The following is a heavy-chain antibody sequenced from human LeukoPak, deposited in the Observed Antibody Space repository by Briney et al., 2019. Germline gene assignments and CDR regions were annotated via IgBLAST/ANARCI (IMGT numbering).Heavy chain of an antibody. CDR2: IKQDGSDK. V-gene: IGHV3-7*01. J-gene: IGHJ4*02. Sequence: GGSLRLSCAASRFTFSNYWMSWVRQAPGKGLEWVANIKQDGSDKYYVDSVKGRFTISRDNAKNSLYLQMNSLRAEDTAVYYCARSLSGYIIDSFFDQWGQGTLVTVSS. D-gene: IGHD5-12*01. CDR3: ARSLSGYIIDSFFDQ. CDR1: RFTFSNYW.